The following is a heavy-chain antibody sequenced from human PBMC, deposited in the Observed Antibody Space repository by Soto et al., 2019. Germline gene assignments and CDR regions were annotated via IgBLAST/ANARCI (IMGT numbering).Heavy chain of an antibody. V-gene: IGHV1-18*01. Sequence: TWVRQAPGQGLEWMGWISAYNGNTHYTQRLQGRVTMTTDTSTSTAYMELRGLRSDDTAVYYWARVRQLVGYFYYYMDVWVKGTTVTVSS. J-gene: IGHJ6*03. CDR3: ARVRQLVGYFYYYMDV. D-gene: IGHD6-6*01. CDR2: ISAYNGNT.